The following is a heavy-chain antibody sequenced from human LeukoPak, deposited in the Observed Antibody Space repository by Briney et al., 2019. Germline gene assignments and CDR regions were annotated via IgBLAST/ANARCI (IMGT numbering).Heavy chain of an antibody. CDR2: MRYSEAP. CDR3: ARHMNGGTNPMDA. CDR1: GASISGFF. D-gene: IGHD2-8*01. J-gene: IGHJ6*02. Sequence: SETLSLTCTVSGASISGFFWSWFRQPPGMRLEYIADMRYSEAPTYNPSLKSRVSISLDTSKNQVSLKLSSVTAADTAVYYCARHMNGGTNPMDAWGQGTTVIVSS. V-gene: IGHV4-59*08.